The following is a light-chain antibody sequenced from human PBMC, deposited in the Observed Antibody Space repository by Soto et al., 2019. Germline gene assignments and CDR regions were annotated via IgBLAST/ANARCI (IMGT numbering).Light chain of an antibody. V-gene: IGLV1-44*01. CDR1: SSNIGSNT. CDR3: AAWDDSLNSLV. CDR2: NNN. J-gene: IGLJ1*01. Sequence: QSVLTQPPSASGTPGQRVTISCSGSSSNIGSNTVNWYQQLPGTAPKLLIYNNNHRPSGVPDRFSGSKSGTSASLAISGLQSEDEADYYCAAWDDSLNSLVFGTGTKVTVL.